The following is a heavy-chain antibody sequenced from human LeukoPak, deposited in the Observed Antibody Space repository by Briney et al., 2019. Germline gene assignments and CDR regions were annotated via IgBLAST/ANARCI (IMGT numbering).Heavy chain of an antibody. CDR1: GFTFSDYA. CDR3: ARAVSRGYSYGYPDY. V-gene: IGHV4-30-4*08. D-gene: IGHD5-18*01. CDR2: IYYSGST. J-gene: IGHJ4*02. Sequence: LRLSCAASGFTFSDYAMSWVRQPPGKGLEWIGYIYYSGSTYYNPSLKSRVTISVDTSKNQFSLKLSSVTAADTAVYYCARAVSRGYSYGYPDYWGQGTLVTVSS.